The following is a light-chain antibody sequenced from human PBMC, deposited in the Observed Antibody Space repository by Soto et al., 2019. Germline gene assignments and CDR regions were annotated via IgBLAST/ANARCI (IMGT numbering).Light chain of an antibody. J-gene: IGKJ4*01. CDR2: DAS. CDR3: QQYYSYSPLT. Sequence: DIQMTQSPSTLSASVGDRVTITCRASQDISNYLVWYQQKPGKAAKPLIYDASSLESGVPSRFSASGSGTEFSITISSLQPDDFTTDYCQQYYSYSPLTFGGGTKVDIK. CDR1: QDISNY. V-gene: IGKV1-5*01.